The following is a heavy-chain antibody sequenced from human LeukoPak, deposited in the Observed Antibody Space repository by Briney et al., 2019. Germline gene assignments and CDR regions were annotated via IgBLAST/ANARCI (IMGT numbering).Heavy chain of an antibody. CDR1: GFTFSSYS. CDR3: ARGTRYDFWSGYRDY. J-gene: IGHJ4*02. Sequence: GGCLRLSCAASGFTFSSYSMNWVRQAPGKGLEWVSYISSSSSTIYYADSVKGRFTISRDNAKNSLYLQMNSLRAEDTAVYYCARGTRYDFWSGYRDYWGQGTLVTVSS. D-gene: IGHD3-3*01. CDR2: ISSSSSTI. V-gene: IGHV3-48*01.